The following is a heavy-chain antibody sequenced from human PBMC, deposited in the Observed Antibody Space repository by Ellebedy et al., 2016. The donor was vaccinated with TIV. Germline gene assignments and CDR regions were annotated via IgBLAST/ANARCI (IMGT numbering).Heavy chain of an antibody. CDR2: INPDSGGT. J-gene: IGHJ4*02. CDR1: GYTFTAYY. V-gene: IGHV1-2*02. D-gene: IGHD3-16*02. CDR3: ASFTFGGVIDY. Sequence: ASVKVSCKASGYTFTAYYMHWVRQAPGQGLEWMGWINPDSGGTKFAQKFQGRVIMTRDTSISTAYMDLSRLKSDDTAVYYCASFTFGGVIDYWGQGALVTVSS.